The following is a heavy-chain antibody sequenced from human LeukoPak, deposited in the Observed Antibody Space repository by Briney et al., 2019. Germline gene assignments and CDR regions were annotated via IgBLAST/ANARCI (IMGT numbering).Heavy chain of an antibody. Sequence: PSETLSLTCAVYGGSFSGYYWSWIRQPPGKGLEWIGEVNHSGSTNYNPSLKSRVTISVYTSKNQFSLKLSSVTAADTAVYYCAREKIVYGRYYYYMDVWGKGTTVTVSS. CDR1: GGSFSGYY. J-gene: IGHJ6*03. CDR2: VNHSGST. CDR3: AREKIVYGRYYYYMDV. D-gene: IGHD3-10*01. V-gene: IGHV4-34*01.